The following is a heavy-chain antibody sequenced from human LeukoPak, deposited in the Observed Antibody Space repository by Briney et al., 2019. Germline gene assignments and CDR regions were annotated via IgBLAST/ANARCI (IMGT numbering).Heavy chain of an antibody. CDR3: ARDVTGDYVRFCDY. CDR2: ISSSSSYI. D-gene: IGHD4-17*01. Sequence: GGSLRLSCAASGFTFSSYSMNWVRQAPGKGLEWVSSISSSSSYIYYADSVKGRFTISRANAKNSLYLQMNSLRAEDTAVYYCARDVTGDYVRFCDYWGQGTLVTVSS. V-gene: IGHV3-21*01. J-gene: IGHJ4*02. CDR1: GFTFSSYS.